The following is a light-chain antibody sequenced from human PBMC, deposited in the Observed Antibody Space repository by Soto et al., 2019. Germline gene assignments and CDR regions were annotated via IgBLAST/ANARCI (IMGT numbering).Light chain of an antibody. CDR1: SSDVGSYNL. J-gene: IGLJ1*01. V-gene: IGLV2-23*02. Sequence: QPVLTQRASVSGSPGQSITISCTKTSSDVGSYNLVSWYQQHPGKAPKLMIYEVSKRPSGVSNRFSGSKSGNTASLTISGLQAEDEADYYCCSYAGSSTYVFGTGTKVTVL. CDR3: CSYAGSSTYV. CDR2: EVS.